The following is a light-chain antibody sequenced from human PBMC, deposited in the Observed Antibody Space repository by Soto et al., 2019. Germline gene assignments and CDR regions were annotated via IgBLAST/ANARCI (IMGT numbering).Light chain of an antibody. V-gene: IGKV3-15*01. Sequence: EILLKQSPGTLSLSPGERATLSCRASQSISNNLAWYQQKVGQAPRLLIYGATTRDTGIPARFIGSGSGTEFTLTISSLQNEDFAVYYCQQYDKWHPLTFGGGTKGDIK. CDR3: QQYDKWHPLT. CDR1: QSISNN. CDR2: GAT. J-gene: IGKJ4*01.